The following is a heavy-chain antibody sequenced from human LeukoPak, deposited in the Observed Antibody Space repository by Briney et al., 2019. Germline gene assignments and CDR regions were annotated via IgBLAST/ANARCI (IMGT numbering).Heavy chain of an antibody. CDR2: IRYDGSKK. J-gene: IGHJ4*02. Sequence: PGGSLRLSCAASGFTFSSYGMHWVRQAPGKGLEWVTFIRYDGSKKYYGDSVKGRFTISRDNSKNTLYLQMNSLRAEDTAVYYCARDIRGPELAFDYWGQGTLVTVSS. D-gene: IGHD3-10*01. V-gene: IGHV3-30*02. CDR1: GFTFSSYG. CDR3: ARDIRGPELAFDY.